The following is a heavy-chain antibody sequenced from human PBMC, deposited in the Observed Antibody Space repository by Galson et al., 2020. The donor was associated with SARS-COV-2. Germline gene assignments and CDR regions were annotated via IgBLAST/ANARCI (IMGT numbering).Heavy chain of an antibody. Sequence: GESLKISCAASGFSFSSYAMSWVRQAPGKGLEWVAAISGSGGSTYYADSVKGRFTISRDNSKNTLYVQMNSLRAEDTAVYYCAKDRYGGSYSYCDYWGHGTRVTVSS. CDR2: ISGSGGST. V-gene: IGHV3-23*01. D-gene: IGHD1-26*01. J-gene: IGHJ4*01. CDR3: AKDRYGGSYSYCDY. CDR1: GFSFSSYA.